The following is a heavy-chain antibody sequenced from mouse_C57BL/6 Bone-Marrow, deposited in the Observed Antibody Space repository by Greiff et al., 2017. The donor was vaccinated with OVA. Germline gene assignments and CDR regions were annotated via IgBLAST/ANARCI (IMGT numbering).Heavy chain of an antibody. D-gene: IGHD2-10*02. J-gene: IGHJ1*03. CDR1: GYTFTDYY. CDR3: ARSGVWSLGYWYFDV. V-gene: IGHV1-19*01. CDR2: INPYNGGT. Sequence: VQLKQSGPVLVKPGASVKMSCKASGYTFTDYYMNWVKQSHGKSLEWIGVINPYNGGTSYNQKFKGKATLTVDKSSSTAYMELNSLTSEDSAVYYCARSGVWSLGYWYFDVWGTGTTVTVSS.